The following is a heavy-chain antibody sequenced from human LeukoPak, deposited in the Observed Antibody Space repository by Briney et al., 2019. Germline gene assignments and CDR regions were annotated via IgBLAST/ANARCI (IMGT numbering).Heavy chain of an antibody. V-gene: IGHV4-39*07. Sequence: SETLSLTCTVSGGSISSSSYYWGWIHQPPGKGLEWIGSIYYSGSTYYNPSLKSRVTISVDKSKNQFSLNLYSVTAADTAVYYCARVAFYGAIPDDIWGQGTMVTVSS. D-gene: IGHD2-21*01. CDR3: ARVAFYGAIPDDI. CDR2: IYYSGST. J-gene: IGHJ3*02. CDR1: GGSISSSSYY.